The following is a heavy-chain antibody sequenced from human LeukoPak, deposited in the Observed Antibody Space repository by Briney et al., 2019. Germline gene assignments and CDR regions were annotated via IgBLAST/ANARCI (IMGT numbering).Heavy chain of an antibody. V-gene: IGHV1-2*02. CDR3: AQSSGCDSLKY. J-gene: IGHJ4*02. Sequence: GASVKVSCKASGHTFTGYYMHWVRQAPGQGLEWMGWINPNSGGTNHAQKFQGRVSMTRDTSISTAYMELSRLRSDDTAVYYCAQSSGCDSLKYWGQGTLVTVSS. CDR2: INPNSGGT. D-gene: IGHD6-19*01. CDR1: GHTFTGYY.